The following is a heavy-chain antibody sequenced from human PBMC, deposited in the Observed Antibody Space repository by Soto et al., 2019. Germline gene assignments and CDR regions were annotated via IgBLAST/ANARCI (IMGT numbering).Heavy chain of an antibody. CDR2: TYYRSKWYH. J-gene: IGHJ4*02. Sequence: QVQLQQSGPGLVKPSQTLSLTCAISGDSVSSNSAAWNWIRQSPSRGLEWLGRTYYRSKWYHDYAVSXXSXMXXNPDTSKNQFSLQLNSVTPEDTAVYYCARGWQLNYWGQGTLVTVSS. V-gene: IGHV6-1*01. CDR3: ARGWQLNY. CDR1: GDSVSSNSAA. D-gene: IGHD6-13*01.